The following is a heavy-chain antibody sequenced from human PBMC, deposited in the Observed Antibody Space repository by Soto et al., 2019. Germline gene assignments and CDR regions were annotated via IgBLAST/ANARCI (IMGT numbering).Heavy chain of an antibody. J-gene: IGHJ6*03. CDR2: ISWNSGSI. D-gene: IGHD3-3*01. Sequence: PGGSLRLSCAASGFTFDDYAMHWVRQAPGKGLEWVSGISWNSGSIGYADSVKGRFTISRDNAKNSLYLQMNSLRAEDTALYYCAKTPRITIFGMATYMDVWGKGTTVTVSS. V-gene: IGHV3-9*01. CDR3: AKTPRITIFGMATYMDV. CDR1: GFTFDDYA.